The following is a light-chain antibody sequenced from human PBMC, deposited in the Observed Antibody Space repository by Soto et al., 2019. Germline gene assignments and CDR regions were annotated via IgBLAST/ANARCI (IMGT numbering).Light chain of an antibody. Sequence: EIVLTQSPGTLSLSPGERATLSCRASQSVSSSYLAWYQQKPGQAPRLLIYGASSRATGITDRFSGSGSATDFPLTISRLEPEDFPVYYCQQYGSTPRKFGQGTKVEIK. V-gene: IGKV3-20*01. J-gene: IGKJ1*01. CDR2: GAS. CDR1: QSVSSSY. CDR3: QQYGSTPRK.